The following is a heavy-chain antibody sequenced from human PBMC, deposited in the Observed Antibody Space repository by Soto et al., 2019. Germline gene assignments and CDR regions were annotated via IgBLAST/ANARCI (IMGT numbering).Heavy chain of an antibody. V-gene: IGHV3-23*01. CDR3: AKASAPIAVAGHFDY. CDR1: GCTVSIYA. Sequence: EVQLLESGGGLVQPGGSLRLSCAASGCTVSIYAMSWVRQAPGQGLEWVSAISGSGGSTYYADSVKGRFTISRDNSKNTLYLQMNSLRAEDTAVYYGAKASAPIAVAGHFDYWGQGTMVTVSS. J-gene: IGHJ4*02. D-gene: IGHD6-19*01. CDR2: ISGSGGST.